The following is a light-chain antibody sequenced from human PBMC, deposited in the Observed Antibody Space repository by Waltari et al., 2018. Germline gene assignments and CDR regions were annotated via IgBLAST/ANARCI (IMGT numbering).Light chain of an antibody. CDR2: AAS. CDR1: QSISTY. CDR3: QRTYSTPYT. V-gene: IGKV1-39*01. Sequence: DIQMTQSPSSLSASVGDRVTITCRASQSISTYLNWYQKKPGEAPNLLIFAASSLQSGVPSRFSGSGSGTEFTLTISSLQPADFATFYCQRTYSTPYTFGQGTKLEIK. J-gene: IGKJ2*01.